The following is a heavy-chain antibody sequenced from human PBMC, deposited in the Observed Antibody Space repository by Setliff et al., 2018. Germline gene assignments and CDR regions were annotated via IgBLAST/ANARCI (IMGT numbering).Heavy chain of an antibody. CDR3: AREVTGGLRLTDY. Sequence: ASVKVSCKASGYTFTSYGISWVRQAPGQGLEWMGWISAYNGNTNYAQKLQGRVTMTTDTSTSTAYRELRSLRSDDTAVYYCAREVTGGLRLTDYWGQGTLVTVSS. D-gene: IGHD5-12*01. CDR2: ISAYNGNT. J-gene: IGHJ4*02. V-gene: IGHV1-18*01. CDR1: GYTFTSYG.